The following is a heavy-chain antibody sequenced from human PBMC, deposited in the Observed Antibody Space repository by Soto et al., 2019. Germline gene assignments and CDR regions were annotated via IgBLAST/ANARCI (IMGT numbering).Heavy chain of an antibody. V-gene: IGHV3-7*01. CDR1: GFNFRRYW. CDR3: ARDPTASYGDTLLFDY. Sequence: EVQLVESGGGLVQPGGSLRLSCAASGFNFRRYWMSWVRQAPGKGLEWVANIKEDGSERYYVDSVKGRFTIFRDNDKNSLSLQINSLRAEDTAIYYCARDPTASYGDTLLFDYWGQGTLVIVSS. CDR2: IKEDGSER. J-gene: IGHJ4*02. D-gene: IGHD4-17*01.